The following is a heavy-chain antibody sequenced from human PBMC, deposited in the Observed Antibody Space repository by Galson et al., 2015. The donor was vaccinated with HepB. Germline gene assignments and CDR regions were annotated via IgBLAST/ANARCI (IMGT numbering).Heavy chain of an antibody. Sequence: SVKVSCKASGYTFTSYGISWVRQAPGQGLEWMGWISAYNGNTNYAQKLQGRVTMTTDTSTSTAYMELRSLRSDDTAVYYCARAPDTPREAWYFDLWGRGTLVTVSS. V-gene: IGHV1-18*04. CDR1: GYTFTSYG. J-gene: IGHJ2*01. CDR2: ISAYNGNT. CDR3: ARAPDTPREAWYFDL. D-gene: IGHD1-14*01.